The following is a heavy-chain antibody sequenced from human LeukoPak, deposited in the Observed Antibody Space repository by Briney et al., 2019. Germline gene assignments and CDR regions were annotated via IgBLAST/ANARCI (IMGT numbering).Heavy chain of an antibody. Sequence: GGSLRLSCAASGFTFSSYGMHWVRQAPGKGLEWVAVIWYDGNNKYYADSVKGRFTISRDNSKNTLYLQMNSLRAEDTAVYYCASNYGSGSYIGYWGQGTLVTVSS. CDR3: ASNYGSGSYIGY. V-gene: IGHV3-33*01. D-gene: IGHD3-10*01. J-gene: IGHJ4*02. CDR1: GFTFSSYG. CDR2: IWYDGNNK.